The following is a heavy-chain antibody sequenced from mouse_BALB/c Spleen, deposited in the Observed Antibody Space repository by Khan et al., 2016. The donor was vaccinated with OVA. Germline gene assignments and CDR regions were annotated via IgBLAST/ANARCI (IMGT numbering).Heavy chain of an antibody. J-gene: IGHJ2*01. CDR3: ARSSQGFDY. CDR1: GYTLTSYW. CDR2: INPSTGYT. D-gene: IGHD3-2*02. Sequence: QVQLQQPGAELAKPGASVKMSCKASGYTLTSYWMHWVKQRPGQGLEWIRYINPSTGYTEYYQKFKDKATLTTDKSSNTAYMQLRSLTSEDSAVYFCARSSQGFDYGGQGTTLTVAS. V-gene: IGHV1-7*01.